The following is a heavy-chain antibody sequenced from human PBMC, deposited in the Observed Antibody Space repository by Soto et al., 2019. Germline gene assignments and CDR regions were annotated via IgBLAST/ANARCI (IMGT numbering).Heavy chain of an antibody. Sequence: EVQLLESGGGLVQPGKSLRLSCVASGFSFGTHAMTWVRQAPGKGLEWVSVISAGSGNSYYADSVKGRFSVSRDNSKNTRWLQMDSLRAEDTGLYYCARQQLKSSTWYGSIDSWGQGTLVTVSS. CDR3: ARQQLKSSTWYGSIDS. J-gene: IGHJ4*02. V-gene: IGHV3-23*01. D-gene: IGHD2-2*01. CDR1: GFSFGTHA. CDR2: ISAGSGNS.